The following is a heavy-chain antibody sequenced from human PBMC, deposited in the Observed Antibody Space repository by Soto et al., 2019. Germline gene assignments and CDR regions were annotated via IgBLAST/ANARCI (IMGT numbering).Heavy chain of an antibody. V-gene: IGHV1-8*01. D-gene: IGHD2-15*01. CDR3: ARVERYCSGGSCSD. CDR1: GYTFTSYD. CDR2: VNPNSGNT. J-gene: IGHJ4*02. Sequence: ASVKVSCKASGYTFTSYDINWVRQATGQGLEWMGWVNPNSGNTGYAQKFQGRVTMTRNTSISTAYMELSSLRSEDTAVYYCARVERYCSGGSCSDWGQGTLVTVSS.